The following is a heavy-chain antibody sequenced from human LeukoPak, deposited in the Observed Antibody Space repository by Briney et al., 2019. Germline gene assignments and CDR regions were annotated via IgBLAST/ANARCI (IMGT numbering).Heavy chain of an antibody. J-gene: IGHJ4*02. CDR1: GFTFSTYT. Sequence: PGGSLRLSCVDSGFTFSTYTMNWVRQAPGKGLEWVSSITGSSSSKNYADSVKGRFTISRDNARNSLFLQLNSLRAEDTAVYYCARAGRLPHPQYYFDSWGQGTLVTVSS. CDR2: ITGSSSSK. CDR3: ARAGRLPHPQYYFDS. D-gene: IGHD6-25*01. V-gene: IGHV3-21*01.